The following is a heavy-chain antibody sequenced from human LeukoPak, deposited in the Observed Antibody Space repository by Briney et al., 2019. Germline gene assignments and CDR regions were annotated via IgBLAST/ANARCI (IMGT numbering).Heavy chain of an antibody. Sequence: TASETLSLTCTVSGASISSGDYYWTWIRQPPGKGLEWIGYIYDNGRTDFNPSLKSRVTISVDRSKNQFSLKLSSVTAADTAVYYCANADRFCSGSCHVPDAFDFWGQGTLVTVSS. D-gene: IGHD2-15*01. J-gene: IGHJ3*01. CDR3: ANADRFCSGSCHVPDAFDF. V-gene: IGHV4-30-2*01. CDR1: GASISSGDYY. CDR2: IYDNGRT.